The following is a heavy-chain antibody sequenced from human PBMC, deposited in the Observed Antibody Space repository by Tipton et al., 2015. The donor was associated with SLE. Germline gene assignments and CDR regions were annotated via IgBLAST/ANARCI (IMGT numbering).Heavy chain of an antibody. CDR1: GYSISSGYY. Sequence: TLSLTCTVSGYSISSGYYWGWIRQPPGKGLEWIGSIYHSGSTYYNPSLKSRVTISVDTSKNQFSLKLSSVTAADTAVYYCARVGGGCSGGSCYQWYFDYWGQGTLVTVSS. D-gene: IGHD2-15*01. CDR2: IYHSGST. V-gene: IGHV4-38-2*02. J-gene: IGHJ4*02. CDR3: ARVGGGCSGGSCYQWYFDY.